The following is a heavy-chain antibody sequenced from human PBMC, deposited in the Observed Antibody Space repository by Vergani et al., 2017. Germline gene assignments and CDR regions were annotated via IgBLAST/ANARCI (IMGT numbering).Heavy chain of an antibody. CDR1: GESFSSFY. J-gene: IGHJ4*02. D-gene: IGHD2-8*01. CDR2: INNDGHT. CDR3: ARGLWDCTHIRCSPPSY. Sequence: QVQLQQWGAGVVKPSGTLSLTCAVFGESFSSFYWSWIRQPPGKGLEWIGEINNDGHTNYNPSLESRVTVSRDTAKNQFSLNLMSVTAADTAMYFCARGLWDCTHIRCSPPSYWGQGTQVTVSS. V-gene: IGHV4-34*02.